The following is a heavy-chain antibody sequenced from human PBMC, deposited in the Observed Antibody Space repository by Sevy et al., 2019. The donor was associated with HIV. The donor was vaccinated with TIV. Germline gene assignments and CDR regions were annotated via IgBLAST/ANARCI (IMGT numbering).Heavy chain of an antibody. V-gene: IGHV3-23*01. D-gene: IGHD3-16*01. CDR1: AFSFNTYA. Sequence: GGFLRLSCAASAFSFNTYAMSWVRRAPGKGLEWVSTISGRGDSTFYSDSVKGRFTISRVNSKNTLYLQMNSLRAEDTAVYYCAKPWGSFYFDYWGQGTLVHVSS. CDR2: ISGRGDST. CDR3: AKPWGSFYFDY. J-gene: IGHJ4*02.